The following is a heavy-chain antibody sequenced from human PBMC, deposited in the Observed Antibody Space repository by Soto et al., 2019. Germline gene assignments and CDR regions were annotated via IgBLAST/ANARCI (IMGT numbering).Heavy chain of an antibody. CDR1: GFTFRSYG. J-gene: IGHJ4*02. D-gene: IGHD2-15*01. CDR2: TSYEGSNK. CDR3: AKDTDSSMAA. V-gene: IGHV3-30*18. Sequence: QVQLVESGGGVVQPGRSLRLSCAASGFTFRSYGMQWVRQASGKGLEWVAVTSYEGSNKYYVDSVKGRFTISRDNSKNTLYLQMNSLRAEDTAVYYCAKDTDSSMAAWGQGTLVTVSS.